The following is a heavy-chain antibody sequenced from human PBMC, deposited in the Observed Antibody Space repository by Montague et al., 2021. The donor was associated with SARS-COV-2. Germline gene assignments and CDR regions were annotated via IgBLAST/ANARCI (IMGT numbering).Heavy chain of an antibody. CDR2: ISYDGSNK. V-gene: IGHV3-30*04. J-gene: IGHJ4*02. D-gene: IGHD3-3*01. CDR1: GFTFSSYA. CDR3: ARDHLNRRGAEGFLTIFGVVTSNYFDY. Sequence: SLRLSCAASGFTFSSYAMHWVRQAPGKGLEWVAVISYDGSNKYYADSVKGRFTISRDNSKYTLYLQMNSLRAEDTAVYYCARDHLNRRGAEGFLTIFGVVTSNYFDYWGQGTLVTVSS.